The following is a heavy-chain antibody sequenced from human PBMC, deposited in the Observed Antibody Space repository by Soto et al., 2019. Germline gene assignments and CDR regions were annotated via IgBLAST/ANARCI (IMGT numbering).Heavy chain of an antibody. J-gene: IGHJ4*02. Sequence: ASVKVSCKASGGTFSSYAMHWVRQAPGQRLEWMGWINAGNGNTKYSQKFQGRVTITRDTSASTAYMELSSLRSEDTAVYYCARDGGYGRVYYFDYWGQGTLVPVSS. CDR3: ARDGGYGRVYYFDY. D-gene: IGHD4-17*01. V-gene: IGHV1-3*01. CDR1: GGTFSSYA. CDR2: INAGNGNT.